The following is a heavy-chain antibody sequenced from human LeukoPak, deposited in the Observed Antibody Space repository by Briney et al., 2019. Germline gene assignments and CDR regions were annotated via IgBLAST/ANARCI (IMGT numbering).Heavy chain of an antibody. J-gene: IGHJ6*02. Sequence: GRPLRLSCAASGFAFTSYGMHWVRQAPGKGLEWVAVISYDGSNRYYADSVKGRFTISRDNSKNTLYLQMNSLRAEDTAVYYCAKVESGSYDYYYYYYGMDVWGQGTTVTVSS. CDR3: AKVESGSYDYYYYYYGMDV. CDR1: GFAFTSYG. D-gene: IGHD1-26*01. CDR2: ISYDGSNR. V-gene: IGHV3-30*18.